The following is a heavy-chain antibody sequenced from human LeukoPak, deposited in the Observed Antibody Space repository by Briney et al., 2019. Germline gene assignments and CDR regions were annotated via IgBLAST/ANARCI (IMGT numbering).Heavy chain of an antibody. V-gene: IGHV3-43*01. CDR1: GFTFDDYT. D-gene: IGHD3-3*01. J-gene: IGHJ4*02. CDR2: ISWDGGST. Sequence: GGSLRLSCAVSGFTFDDYTMDWVRQAPGQGLEWVSLISWDGGSTYYADSVKGRFTISRDNSKNTMYLQMNSLRAEDTAVYYCAKDLSDFWSGYYTGIGYWGQGTLVTVSS. CDR3: AKDLSDFWSGYYTGIGY.